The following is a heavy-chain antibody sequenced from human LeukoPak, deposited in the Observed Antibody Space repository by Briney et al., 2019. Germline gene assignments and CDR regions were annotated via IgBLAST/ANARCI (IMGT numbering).Heavy chain of an antibody. V-gene: IGHV3-21*04. CDR2: ISSGSTYM. CDR1: GFTFSSYS. CDR3: ARESYYYDSSGYYF. D-gene: IGHD3-22*01. Sequence: TGGSLRLSCAASGFTFSSYSMNWVRQAPGKGLEWVSSISSGSTYMYYADSVKGRFTISRDNAQNSMYLQMNSLRAEDTAVYYCARESYYYDSSGYYFWGQGTLVTVSS. J-gene: IGHJ4*02.